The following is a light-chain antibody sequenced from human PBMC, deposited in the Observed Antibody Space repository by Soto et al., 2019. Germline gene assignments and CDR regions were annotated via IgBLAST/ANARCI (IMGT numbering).Light chain of an antibody. J-gene: IGKJ1*01. Sequence: DIQMTQSPSTLPASVGDRVTITCRASQSVDNWLAWFQQKPGKAPKVLVHKASNLDSGVPSRFSGSGWGTEFTLTITSLQPDDFATYYCQQYSAFSPWTFGQGTKVEI. CDR3: QQYSAFSPWT. CDR2: KAS. V-gene: IGKV1-5*03. CDR1: QSVDNW.